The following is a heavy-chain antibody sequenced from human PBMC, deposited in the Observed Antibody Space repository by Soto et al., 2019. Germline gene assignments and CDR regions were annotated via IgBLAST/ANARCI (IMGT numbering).Heavy chain of an antibody. J-gene: IGHJ6*02. D-gene: IGHD5-12*01. CDR3: ARGLSGDIVATVYYYGMDV. V-gene: IGHV1-69*13. CDR2: IIPIFGAA. Sequence: SVKVSCKASGGTFSSYAISWVRQAPGQGLERVGGIIPIFGAANYAQKFQGRVTITADGFTNTAYMELSSLRSEDTTVYYCARGLSGDIVATVYYYGMDVWGQGTTVTVSS. CDR1: GGTFSSYA.